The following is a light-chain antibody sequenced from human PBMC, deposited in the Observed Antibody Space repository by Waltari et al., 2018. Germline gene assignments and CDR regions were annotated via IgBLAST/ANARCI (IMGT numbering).Light chain of an antibody. CDR1: QNLLGSYNFKNY. CDR2: WAA. J-gene: IGKJ2*01. CDR3: QQYYSTPPT. V-gene: IGKV4-1*01. Sequence: DVVMTQSPDSLAVSLGERATINCNSSQNLLGSYNFKNYLSWYQQKPGQPPKLRIYWAATRESGVPDRFSVSGSGTNFTLTIIGLQAEDVAVYYCQQYYSTPPTFGQGTKLKIK.